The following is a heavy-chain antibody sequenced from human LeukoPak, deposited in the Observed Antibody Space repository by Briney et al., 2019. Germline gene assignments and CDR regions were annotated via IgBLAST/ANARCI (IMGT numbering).Heavy chain of an antibody. V-gene: IGHV3-23*01. D-gene: IGHD1-26*01. J-gene: IGHJ4*02. CDR2: IGGRRSYT. Sequence: PGGSLRLSCAAPGFTFSSYAMNWVRQAPGKGLEWVSVIGGRRSYTHYADSVKGRCTISRDNSKNTLYLQMNSLRAEDTAVYYCATDPDHIVGATTADYWGQGTLVTVSS. CDR3: ATDPDHIVGATTADY. CDR1: GFTFSSYA.